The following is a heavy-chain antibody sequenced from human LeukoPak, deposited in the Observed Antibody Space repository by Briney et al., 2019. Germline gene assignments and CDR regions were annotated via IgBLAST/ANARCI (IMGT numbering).Heavy chain of an antibody. V-gene: IGHV3-7*01. D-gene: IGHD1-14*01. J-gene: IGHJ6*03. CDR2: IKQDGSEK. Sequence: GGSLRLSCAASGFTFSSYAMSWVRQAPGKGLECVANIKQDGSEKSYVDSVKGRFTISRDNAENSLYLQMNSLRVEDTAVYYCARDHVGGKYYYMDVWGKGTTVTVSS. CDR3: ARDHVGGKYYYMDV. CDR1: GFTFSSYA.